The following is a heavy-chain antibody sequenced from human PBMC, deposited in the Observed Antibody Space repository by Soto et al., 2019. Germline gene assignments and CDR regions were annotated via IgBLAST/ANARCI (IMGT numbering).Heavy chain of an antibody. CDR2: ISPLKGRT. CDR1: GYTFTSYG. D-gene: IGHD4-17*01. J-gene: IGHJ1*01. Sequence: QVQLVQSGPDLKRPGASMKVSCKASGYTFTSYGISWVRQAPGQGLEWMAWISPLKGRTQYSQKAQGRVTLSTDTSSYTAYKEMTTLRVDGTSVYYCAMDYGGRPEYFNHWGQGTLVTVS. V-gene: IGHV1-18*04. CDR3: AMDYGGRPEYFNH.